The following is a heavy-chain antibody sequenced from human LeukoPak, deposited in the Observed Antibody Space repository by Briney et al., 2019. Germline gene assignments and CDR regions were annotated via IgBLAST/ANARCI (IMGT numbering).Heavy chain of an antibody. CDR2: INPNSGGT. J-gene: IGHJ4*02. CDR3: ARCPYYDSRAAFDY. V-gene: IGHV1-2*02. Sequence: GASVKVSCTASGYTFTGYYMHWVRQAPGQGLEWMGWINPNSGGTNYAQKFQGRVTMTRDTSISTAYMELSRLRSDDTAVYYCARCPYYDSRAAFDYWGQGTLVTVSS. CDR1: GYTFTGYY. D-gene: IGHD3-22*01.